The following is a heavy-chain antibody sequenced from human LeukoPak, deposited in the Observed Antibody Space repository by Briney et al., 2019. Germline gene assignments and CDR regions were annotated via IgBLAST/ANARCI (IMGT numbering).Heavy chain of an antibody. D-gene: IGHD4-17*01. J-gene: IGHJ6*03. CDR1: GFTFSSYA. CDR3: AKDQSPPDYGDYYYYMDV. V-gene: IGHV3-30*04. Sequence: PGGSLRLSCAASGFTFSSYAMHWVRQAPGKGLEWVAVISYDGSNKYYADSVKGRFTISRDNSKNTLYLQMNSLRAEDTAVYYCAKDQSPPDYGDYYYYMDVWGKGTTVTISS. CDR2: ISYDGSNK.